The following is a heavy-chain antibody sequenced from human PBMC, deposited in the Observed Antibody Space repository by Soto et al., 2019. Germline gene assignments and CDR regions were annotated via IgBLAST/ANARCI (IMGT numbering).Heavy chain of an antibody. V-gene: IGHV1-69*02. CDR2: IIPILGIA. Sequence: QVQLVQSGAEVKKPGSSVKVSCKASGGTFSSYTISWVRQAPGQGLEWMGRIIPILGIANYAQKFQGRVTITADESTSTAYMELSSLRCEDTAVYYCARRYCSGGSCYGGIGYFDYWGQGTLVTVSS. J-gene: IGHJ4*02. D-gene: IGHD2-15*01. CDR3: ARRYCSGGSCYGGIGYFDY. CDR1: GGTFSSYT.